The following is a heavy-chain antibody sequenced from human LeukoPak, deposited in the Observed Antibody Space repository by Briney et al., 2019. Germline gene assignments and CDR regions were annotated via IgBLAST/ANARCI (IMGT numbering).Heavy chain of an antibody. D-gene: IGHD6-19*01. CDR1: GNTLHTPA. V-gene: IGHV1-18*01. Sequence: ASVNVSCKISGNTLHTPAITWVRQAPGEGLEWMGWSSLANGNTNYAQKLQGRVTMTIDISTSTAYVELRSLRSDDTAIYYCTTGEAGFSRYEYWGQGTVVTVSS. CDR3: TTGEAGFSRYEY. CDR2: SSLANGNT. J-gene: IGHJ4*02.